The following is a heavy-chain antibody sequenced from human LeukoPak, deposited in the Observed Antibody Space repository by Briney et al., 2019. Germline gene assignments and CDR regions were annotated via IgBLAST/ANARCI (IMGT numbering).Heavy chain of an antibody. CDR3: ARSIVGAIRTPSDY. D-gene: IGHD1-26*01. CDR2: ISTSGGST. CDR1: GFTFSNYA. J-gene: IGHJ4*02. Sequence: GGSLRLSCAASGFTFSNYAMSWVRQAPGKGLEWVSSISTSGGSTYYADSVKGRFTISRDNSNNTLFLQMNSLRDEDTAVYYCARSIVGAIRTPSDYWGQGTLVTVSS. V-gene: IGHV3-23*01.